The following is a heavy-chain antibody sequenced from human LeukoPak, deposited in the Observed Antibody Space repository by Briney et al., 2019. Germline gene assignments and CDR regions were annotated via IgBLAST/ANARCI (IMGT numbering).Heavy chain of an antibody. CDR1: GYTFTNYY. D-gene: IGHD1-26*01. CDR3: ARDYSGEWEQLTGWWFDP. J-gene: IGHJ5*02. V-gene: IGHV1-2*02. Sequence: ASVKVSCKAPGYTFTNYYIHWGRQAPGQGLEWMGWIIPNSGGTNYAQKFQGRVTMTRDTSISTAYMELSRVRSDDTAVYYCARDYSGEWEQLTGWWFDPWGQGTLVIVSS. CDR2: IIPNSGGT.